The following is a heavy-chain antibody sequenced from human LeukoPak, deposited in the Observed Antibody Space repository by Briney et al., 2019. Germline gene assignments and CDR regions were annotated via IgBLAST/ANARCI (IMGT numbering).Heavy chain of an antibody. D-gene: IGHD3-10*01. V-gene: IGHV5-51*01. CDR1: GYSFNTFY. Sequence: TGESLKISCKGSGYSFNTFYIGWVRQTPETGVEWMGNIYPSDSETKYKPSFQGQITISVDKAITTAYLHLSSLKASDTGMYYCARLIYYGSGRTYFFDSWGQGTLVTVSP. CDR2: IYPSDSET. J-gene: IGHJ4*02. CDR3: ARLIYYGSGRTYFFDS.